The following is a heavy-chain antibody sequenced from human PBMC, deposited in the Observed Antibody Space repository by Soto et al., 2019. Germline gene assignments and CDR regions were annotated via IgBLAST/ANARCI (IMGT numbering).Heavy chain of an antibody. CDR2: IYYSGST. J-gene: IGHJ4*02. V-gene: IGHV4-31*03. Sequence: SETLSLTCTVSGGSISSGGYYWSWIRQHPGKGLEWIGYIYYSGSTYYNPSLKSRVTISVDTSKNQFSLKLSSVTAADTAVYYCARPSNRGIDYWGQGNLVTVSS. CDR1: GGSISSGGYY. CDR3: ARPSNRGIDY. D-gene: IGHD7-27*01.